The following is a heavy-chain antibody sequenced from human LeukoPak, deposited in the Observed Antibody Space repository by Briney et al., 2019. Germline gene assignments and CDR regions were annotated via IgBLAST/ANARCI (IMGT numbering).Heavy chain of an antibody. CDR1: GFTFSSYA. CDR3: AKDYTSGWYFDY. Sequence: PGGSLRLSCAASGFTFSSYAMHWVRQAPGKGLEWVAVISYDGSSKYYADSVKGRFTISRDNAKTSLYLQINSLRAEDTAVYYCAKDYTSGWYFDYWGQGTLVTVSS. J-gene: IGHJ4*02. V-gene: IGHV3-30-3*01. D-gene: IGHD6-19*01. CDR2: ISYDGSSK.